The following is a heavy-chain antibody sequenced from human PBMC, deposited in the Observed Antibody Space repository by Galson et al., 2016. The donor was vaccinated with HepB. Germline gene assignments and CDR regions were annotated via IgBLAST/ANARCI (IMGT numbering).Heavy chain of an antibody. V-gene: IGHV3-7*01. CDR2: IKQDGIEK. Sequence: SLRLSCAASGFTLSSSWMSWVRQAPGGGLEWVANIKQDGIEKYYVDSVKGRFTISRDDAKNSVFLQMNSLRAEDTALYYCARPIRPYYYYFVMDVWGQGTTVTVSS. CDR3: ARPIRPYYYYFVMDV. J-gene: IGHJ6*02. CDR1: GFTLSSSW.